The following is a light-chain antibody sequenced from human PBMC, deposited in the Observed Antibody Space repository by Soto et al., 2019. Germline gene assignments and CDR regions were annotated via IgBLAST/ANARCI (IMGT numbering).Light chain of an antibody. CDR2: DAS. CDR3: QQYNRPLGT. Sequence: DIQMTQSPSTLSACVGDRVTITCRASQSISSWLTWYQQKPGKAPKLLIYDASSLESGVPSRFSGSGSGTEFTLTISSLQPDDFATYYCQQYNRPLGTFGQGTKVEIK. CDR1: QSISSW. J-gene: IGKJ1*01. V-gene: IGKV1-5*01.